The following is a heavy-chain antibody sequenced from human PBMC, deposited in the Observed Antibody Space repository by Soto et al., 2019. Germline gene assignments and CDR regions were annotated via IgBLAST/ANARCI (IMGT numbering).Heavy chain of an antibody. D-gene: IGHD3-9*01. CDR1: GYTLTELS. Sequence: ASAKVSCKVSGYTLTELSMHWVRQAPGKGLEWMGSFDPEDGETIYAQKFQGRVTMTEDTSTDTAYMELSSLRSEDTAVYYCATAWAVTTGPLYWGQGTLVTVSS. J-gene: IGHJ4*02. CDR3: ATAWAVTTGPLY. V-gene: IGHV1-24*01. CDR2: FDPEDGET.